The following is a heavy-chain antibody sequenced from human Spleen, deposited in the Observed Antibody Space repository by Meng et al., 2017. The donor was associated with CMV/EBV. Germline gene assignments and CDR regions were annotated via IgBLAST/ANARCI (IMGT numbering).Heavy chain of an antibody. Sequence: GGSLKISCATSGFDFSSYAMHWVRQAPGKGLDWVSFIRYDGAYKYYADSVKGRFTISRDNAKNSLYLQMNSLRAEDTAVYYCAREGYCGGDCSEVYYYYYYGMDVWGQGTTVTVSS. CDR2: IRYDGAYK. V-gene: IGHV3-30*02. J-gene: IGHJ6*02. D-gene: IGHD2-21*01. CDR1: GFDFSSYA. CDR3: AREGYCGGDCSEVYYYYYYGMDV.